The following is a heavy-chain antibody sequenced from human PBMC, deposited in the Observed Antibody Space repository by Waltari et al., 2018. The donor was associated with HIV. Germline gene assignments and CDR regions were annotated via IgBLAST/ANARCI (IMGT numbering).Heavy chain of an antibody. Sequence: DVQLVQSGAEIKKPGESLKIPCKGFGYSFTTNWIGWVRQMPGKGLDWMAIIYPDDSDTRYNPSFRGQVTISVDRSISTAHLSWRRLKTSDTGIYYCVTSAYGANSWIDYWGQGTPVTVSS. CDR1: GYSFTTNW. D-gene: IGHD3-10*01. J-gene: IGHJ4*02. CDR3: VTSAYGANSWIDY. V-gene: IGHV5-51*01. CDR2: IYPDDSDT.